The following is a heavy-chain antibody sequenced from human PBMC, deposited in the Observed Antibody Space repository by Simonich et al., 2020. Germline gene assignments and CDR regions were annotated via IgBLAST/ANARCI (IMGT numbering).Heavy chain of an antibody. CDR2: IYYSGST. CDR3: ARFPDY. J-gene: IGHJ4*02. CDR1: GVSISSYY. Sequence: QVQLQESGPGLVKPSETLSLTCTVSGVSISSYYWRWIRQPPGKGLEWIGYIYYSGSTNYNPSLKSRVTISVDTSKNQFSLKLSSVTAADTAVYYCARFPDYWGQGTLVTVSS. V-gene: IGHV4-59*08.